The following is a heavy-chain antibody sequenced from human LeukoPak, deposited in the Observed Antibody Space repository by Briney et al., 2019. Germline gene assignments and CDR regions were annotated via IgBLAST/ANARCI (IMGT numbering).Heavy chain of an antibody. CDR2: MNPNSGNT. CDR1: GYTFTSYY. CDR3: ARGGGSYLVSFGYYYYYGMDV. V-gene: IGHV1-8*02. D-gene: IGHD1-26*01. Sequence: ASVKVSCKASGYTFTSYYMHWVRQAPGQGLEWMGWMNPNSGNTGYAQKFQGRVTMTRNTSISTAYMELSSLRSEDTAVYYCARGGGSYLVSFGYYYYYGMDVWGQGTTVTVSS. J-gene: IGHJ6*02.